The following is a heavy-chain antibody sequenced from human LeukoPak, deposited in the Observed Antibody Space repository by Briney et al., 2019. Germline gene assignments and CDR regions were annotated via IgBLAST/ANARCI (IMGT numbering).Heavy chain of an antibody. J-gene: IGHJ5*02. Sequence: GASVKVSCKASGGTFSSYAISWVRQAPGQGLEWMGGIIPIFATANYAQKFQGRVTITADKSTSTAYMELSSLRSDDTAVYYCARAHYYDSSGYPPVDWFDPWGQGTLVTVSS. D-gene: IGHD3-22*01. CDR2: IIPIFATA. CDR1: GGTFSSYA. CDR3: ARAHYYDSSGYPPVDWFDP. V-gene: IGHV1-69*06.